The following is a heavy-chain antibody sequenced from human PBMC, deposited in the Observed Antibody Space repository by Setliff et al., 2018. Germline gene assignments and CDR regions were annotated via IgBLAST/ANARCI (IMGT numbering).Heavy chain of an antibody. D-gene: IGHD1-26*01. CDR2: MNPNSGNT. J-gene: IGHJ4*02. Sequence: ASVKVSCKASGYTFTGYYMYWVRQAPGQGLEWMGWMNPNSGNTGYAQKFQGRVTMTRNTSISTAYMELSSLRSEDTAVYYCARVSRTIVGARGFDYWGQGTLVTVSS. CDR1: GYTFTGYY. V-gene: IGHV1-8*02. CDR3: ARVSRTIVGARGFDY.